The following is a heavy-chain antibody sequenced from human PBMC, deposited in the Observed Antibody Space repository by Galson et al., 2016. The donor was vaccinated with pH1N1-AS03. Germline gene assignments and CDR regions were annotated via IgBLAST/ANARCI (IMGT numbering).Heavy chain of an antibody. Sequence: PALVKPTQTLTLTCTFSGFSLSTSGVGMGWIRQPPGKALEWLALIYWDDDKRYSPSLKSRLTITKDTSKNQVVLTMTNMDPVDTATYYCAHGPYWFDPWGQGTLVTVSS. CDR1: GFSLSTSGVG. J-gene: IGHJ5*02. CDR3: AHGPYWFDP. CDR2: IYWDDDK. V-gene: IGHV2-5*02.